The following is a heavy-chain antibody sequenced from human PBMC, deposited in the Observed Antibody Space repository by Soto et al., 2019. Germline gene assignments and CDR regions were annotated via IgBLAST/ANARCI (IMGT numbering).Heavy chain of an antibody. CDR3: ATDTAYALDV. CDR1: EFAFSTYW. D-gene: IGHD5-18*01. Sequence: EVQLVESGGGLVQPGGSLRLSCAASEFAFSTYWMHWVRQVPGKGLVWVSRINGDGITTSYADSVKGRFTISRDNAENILYLQMNSLRGEHTAVSYCATDTAYALDVWGQGTTVTVSS. CDR2: INGDGITT. J-gene: IGHJ6*02. V-gene: IGHV3-74*01.